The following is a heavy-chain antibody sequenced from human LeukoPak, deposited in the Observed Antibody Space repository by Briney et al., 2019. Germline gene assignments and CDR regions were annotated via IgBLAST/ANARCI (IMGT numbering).Heavy chain of an antibody. V-gene: IGHV4-59*02. CDR3: ARVRVGGTFYYFDY. Sequence: PSETLSLTCTVSGASVSSYYWSWIRQPPGKGLEWIGYIYYSGNTNYNPSLDGRATLSVDTSKNQFSLRLTSVTAADTAVYYCARVRVGGTFYYFDYWGQGTLVTVSS. CDR2: IYYSGNT. J-gene: IGHJ4*02. D-gene: IGHD2/OR15-2a*01. CDR1: GASVSSYY.